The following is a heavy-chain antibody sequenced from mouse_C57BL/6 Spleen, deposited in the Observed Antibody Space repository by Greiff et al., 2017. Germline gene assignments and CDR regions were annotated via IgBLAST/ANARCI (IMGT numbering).Heavy chain of an antibody. Sequence: VQLQQSGPELVKPGASVKISCKASGYTFTDYYMNWVKQSHGKSLEWIGDINPNNGGTSYNQKFKGKATLTVDKSSSTAYMELRSLTSEDSAVYYCARKEGGYWGKGTTLTVSS. J-gene: IGHJ2*01. V-gene: IGHV1-26*01. CDR1: GYTFTDYY. CDR2: INPNNGGT. CDR3: ARKEGGY.